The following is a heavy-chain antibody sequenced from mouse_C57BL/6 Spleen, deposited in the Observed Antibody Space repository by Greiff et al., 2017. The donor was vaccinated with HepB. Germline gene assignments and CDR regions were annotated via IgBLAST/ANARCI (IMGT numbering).Heavy chain of an antibody. Sequence: VQLQQSGPELVKPGASVKISCKASGYTFTDYYMNWVKQSHGKSLEWIGDINPNNGGTSYNQKFKGKATLTVDKSSSTAYMELRSLTSEDSAVYYCARGGATDYYAMDYWGQGTSVTVSS. CDR2: INPNNGGT. CDR1: GYTFTDYY. V-gene: IGHV1-26*01. D-gene: IGHD3-1*01. J-gene: IGHJ4*01. CDR3: ARGGATDYYAMDY.